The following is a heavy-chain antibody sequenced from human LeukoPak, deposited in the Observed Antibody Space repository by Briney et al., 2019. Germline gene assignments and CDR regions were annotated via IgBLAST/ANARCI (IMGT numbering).Heavy chain of an antibody. J-gene: IGHJ4*02. CDR1: GFTLSAHA. D-gene: IGHD6-13*01. CDR2: ISYDGSNK. V-gene: IGHV3-30*18. Sequence: GGSLRLSCAASGFTLSAHAMHWVRQAPGKGLEWVALISYDGSNKYYADFVKGRFTISRDSSKNTLYLQVNSLRAKDTAVYYCSKEGLGSSWYPNYFDYWGQGTLVTVSS. CDR3: SKEGLGSSWYPNYFDY.